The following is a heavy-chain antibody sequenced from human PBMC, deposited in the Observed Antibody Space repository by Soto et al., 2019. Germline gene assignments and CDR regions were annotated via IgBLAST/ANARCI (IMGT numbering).Heavy chain of an antibody. CDR2: IFHSGST. CDR3: AREGGSASPDCYFNV. CDR1: GGSISSGGYS. J-gene: IGHJ2*01. V-gene: IGHV4-30-2*01. D-gene: IGHD1-26*01. Sequence: QLQLQESGSGLVKPSQTLSITCAVSGGSISSGGYSWSWLRQPPGKGLEWIGYIFHSGSTYYNPSHSNRVTISVDGSKNRSSLELSSMTAAATAVYDCAREGGSASPDCYFNVWGRGTLVSVSS.